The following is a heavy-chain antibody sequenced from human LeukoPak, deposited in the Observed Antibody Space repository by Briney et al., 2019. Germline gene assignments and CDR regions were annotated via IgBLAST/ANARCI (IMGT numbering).Heavy chain of an antibody. CDR3: AHYDSSGYHAFDI. Sequence: GGSLRLSCAASGFTFSSYWMHWVRQPPGKGLVWVSRINSDGGTTSYADSVKGRFTISRDNAKNTLYLQMNSLGAEDTAVYYCAHYDSSGYHAFDIWGQGTMVTVSS. D-gene: IGHD3-22*01. CDR1: GFTFSSYW. V-gene: IGHV3-74*01. CDR2: INSDGGTT. J-gene: IGHJ3*02.